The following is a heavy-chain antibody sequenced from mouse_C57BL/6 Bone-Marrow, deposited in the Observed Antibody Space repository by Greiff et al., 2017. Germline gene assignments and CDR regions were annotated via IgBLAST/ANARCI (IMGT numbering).Heavy chain of an antibody. D-gene: IGHD2-4*01. J-gene: IGHJ3*01. V-gene: IGHV1-4*01. CDR1: GYTFTSYT. CDR2: INPSSGYT. CDR3: ARLYYDDDGFAY. Sequence: VQLVESGAELARPGASVKMSCKASGYTFTSYTMHWVKQRPGQGLEWIGYINPSSGYTKYNQKFKDKATLTADKSSSTAYMQLSSLTSEDSAVYYCARLYYDDDGFAYWGQGTLVTVSA.